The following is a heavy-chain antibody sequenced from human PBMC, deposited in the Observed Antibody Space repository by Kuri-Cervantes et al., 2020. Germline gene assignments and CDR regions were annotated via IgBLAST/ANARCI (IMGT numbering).Heavy chain of an antibody. D-gene: IGHD3-10*01. CDR1: GYSFTSYW. Sequence: KVSCKGSGYSFTSYWIGWVRQMPGKGLEWMGIIYPGDSDTRYSPSFQGQVTISADKSISTAYLQWSSLKASDTAMYYCARHYYYGSGSFDAFDIWGQGTMVTVSS. J-gene: IGHJ3*02. V-gene: IGHV5-51*01. CDR3: ARHYYYGSGSFDAFDI. CDR2: IYPGDSDT.